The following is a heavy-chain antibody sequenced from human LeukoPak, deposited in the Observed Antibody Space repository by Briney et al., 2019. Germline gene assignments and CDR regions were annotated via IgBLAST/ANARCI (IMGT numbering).Heavy chain of an antibody. D-gene: IGHD3-22*01. J-gene: IGHJ4*02. CDR2: ISDSGGST. Sequence: GGSLRLSCAVSGITLSNYGMSWVHQAPGKGLEWVAGISDSGGSTNYADSVKGRFTISRDNPKNTLYLQMNGLRAEDTAVYFCAKRGVVIRVILVGFHKEAYYFDSWGQGALVTVSS. V-gene: IGHV3-23*01. CDR1: GITLSNYG. CDR3: AKRGVVIRVILVGFHKEAYYFDS.